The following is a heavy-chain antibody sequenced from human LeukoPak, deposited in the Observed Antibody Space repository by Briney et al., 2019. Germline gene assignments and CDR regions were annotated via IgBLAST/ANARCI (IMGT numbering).Heavy chain of an antibody. CDR3: ARAPEQFSSSWYWFDP. V-gene: IGHV4-30-4*01. CDR1: GGSISSGHYY. Sequence: PSETLSLTCSVSGGSISSGHYYWSWIRQPPGKGLEWIGYIYYSGSAYYNPSLKSRVTISVDTSKNQFSLNLGSVTAADTAVYSCARAPEQFSSSWYWFDPWGQGTLVTVSS. J-gene: IGHJ5*02. D-gene: IGHD6-13*01. CDR2: IYYSGSA.